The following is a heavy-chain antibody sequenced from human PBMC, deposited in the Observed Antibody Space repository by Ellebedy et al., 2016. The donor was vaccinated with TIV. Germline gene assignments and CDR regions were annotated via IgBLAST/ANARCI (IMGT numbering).Heavy chain of an antibody. CDR3: APRTPTRDAHH. V-gene: IGHV4-59*01. D-gene: IGHD5-24*01. J-gene: IGHJ4*02. CDR2: VYDTGST. CDR1: GGSISSYY. Sequence: SETLSLTCSVSGGSISSYYWSWIRQPPGKGLEWIGYVYDTGSTSYNPSLKNRVTISVDTSKNHFSLNLNSLTTADTAVYYCAPRTPTRDAHHWGQGTLVTVSS.